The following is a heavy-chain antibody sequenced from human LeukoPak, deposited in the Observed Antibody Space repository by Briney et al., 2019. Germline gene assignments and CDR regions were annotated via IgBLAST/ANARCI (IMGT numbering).Heavy chain of an antibody. CDR2: IYSGGST. J-gene: IGHJ4*02. CDR3: ARGVYYYDSSGYLFNY. V-gene: IGHV3-53*01. Sequence: PGGSLRLSCAASGFTFSSYSMNWVRQAPGKALEWVSVIYSGGSTYYADSVKGRFTISRDNSKNTLYLQMNSLRAEDTAVYYCARGVYYYDSSGYLFNYWGQGTLVTVSS. CDR1: GFTFSSYS. D-gene: IGHD3-22*01.